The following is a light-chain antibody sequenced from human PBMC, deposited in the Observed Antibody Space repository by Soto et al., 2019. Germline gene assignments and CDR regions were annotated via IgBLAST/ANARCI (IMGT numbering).Light chain of an antibody. J-gene: IGLJ3*02. V-gene: IGLV4-60*02. CDR3: ETWDTNTWV. CDR2: LESGGSY. CDR1: SGHSSYI. Sequence: QLVLTQSSSGSASLGSSVKLTCTLSSGHSSYIIAWHQQQPGKAPRYLMKLESGGSYNKGSGVPDRFSGSSSGADRYLTISNLQFEDEADYYCETWDTNTWVFGGGTKLTVL.